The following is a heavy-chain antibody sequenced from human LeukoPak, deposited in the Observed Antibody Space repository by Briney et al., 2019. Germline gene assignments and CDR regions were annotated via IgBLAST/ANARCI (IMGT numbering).Heavy chain of an antibody. Sequence: GGSLRLSCAASGFTFSSYAMSWVRQAPGKGLEWVSAISGSGGSTYYADSVKGRFTISRDNSKNTLYLQMNSLRAEDTAVYYCAKDYLYYYDSSGYYSGYCGQGTLVTASS. J-gene: IGHJ4*02. CDR2: ISGSGGST. V-gene: IGHV3-23*01. D-gene: IGHD3-22*01. CDR3: AKDYLYYYDSSGYYSGY. CDR1: GFTFSSYA.